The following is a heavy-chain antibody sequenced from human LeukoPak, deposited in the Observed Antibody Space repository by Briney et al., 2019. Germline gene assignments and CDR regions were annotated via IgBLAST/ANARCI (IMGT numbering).Heavy chain of an antibody. CDR2: IKSKTEGGTT. Sequence: GGSLRLSCAASGFTFDYACMSWVRQAPAKGLEWVGRIKSKTEGGTTVHAAPVQGRFTISRDDSKNTLYLQINSLKTEDTAVYFCTTEVRDSSGYFYFDNWGQGTLVTVSS. D-gene: IGHD3-22*01. J-gene: IGHJ4*02. CDR3: TTEVRDSSGYFYFDN. V-gene: IGHV3-15*01. CDR1: GFTFDYAC.